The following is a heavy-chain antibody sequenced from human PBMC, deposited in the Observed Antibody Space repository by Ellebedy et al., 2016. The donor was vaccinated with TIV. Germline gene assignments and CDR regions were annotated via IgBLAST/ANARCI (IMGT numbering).Heavy chain of an antibody. CDR1: GFTFSTYG. CDR3: ARETIAVPHTFRSIPNDY. D-gene: IGHD6-19*01. CDR2: ISGYNGDT. J-gene: IGHJ4*02. Sequence: ASVKVSCXASGFTFSTYGISWVRQAPGQGLEWVGWISGYNGDTNYAQRLQGRVTMTTDTSTNTTYMELRSLTSDDTAVNYCARETIAVPHTFRSIPNDYWGQGTLVTVSS. V-gene: IGHV1-18*01.